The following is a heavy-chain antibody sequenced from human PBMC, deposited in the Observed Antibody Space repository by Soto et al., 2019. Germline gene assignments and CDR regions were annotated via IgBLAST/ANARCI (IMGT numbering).Heavy chain of an antibody. J-gene: IGHJ4*02. CDR1: GFSLSTSGXG. Sequence: QITLKESGPTLVKPTQTLTLTCTFSGFSLSTSGXGXXXXXXXXXXALEWLAVIYWDDYKHYSPSLKSRLTITKXTXKNQXVXTXXXMDPXDXXTYYCAHKGXGDYPLDYWGQGTLLTVSS. CDR2: IYWDDYK. V-gene: IGHV2-5*02. D-gene: IGHD4-17*01. CDR3: AHKGXGDYPLDY.